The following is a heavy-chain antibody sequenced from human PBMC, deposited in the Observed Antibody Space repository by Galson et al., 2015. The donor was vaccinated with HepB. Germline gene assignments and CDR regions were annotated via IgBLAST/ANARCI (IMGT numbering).Heavy chain of an antibody. V-gene: IGHV5-51*01. D-gene: IGHD3-22*01. CDR3: ARSGYYDSSGYYYDILGVDNWFDP. J-gene: IGHJ5*02. Sequence: QSGAEVKKPGESLKISCKGSGYSFTSYWIGWVRQMPGKGLEWMGIIYPGDSDTRYSPSFQGQVTISADKSISTAYLQWSSLKASDTAMYYCARSGYYDSSGYYYDILGVDNWFDPWGQGTLVTVSS. CDR1: GYSFTSYW. CDR2: IYPGDSDT.